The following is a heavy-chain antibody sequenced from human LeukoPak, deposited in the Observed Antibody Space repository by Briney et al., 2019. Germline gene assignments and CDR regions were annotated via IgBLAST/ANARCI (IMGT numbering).Heavy chain of an antibody. J-gene: IGHJ4*02. V-gene: IGHV3-74*01. CDR2: IKNDGNYR. D-gene: IGHD3-3*02. CDR3: VRDDDIYGFDY. CDR1: GFIFNRHW. Sequence: QAGGSLRLSCAASGFIFNRHWMHWVRQAPGEGLVCVARIKNDGNYRDYAGFVKGRFTISRDNAKNRLYLQMNSLRVEDTARYYCVRDDDIYGFDYWGQGTVVTVSS.